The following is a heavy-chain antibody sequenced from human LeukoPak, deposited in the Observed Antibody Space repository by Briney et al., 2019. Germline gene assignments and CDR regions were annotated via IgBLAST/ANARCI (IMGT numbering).Heavy chain of an antibody. V-gene: IGHV4-30-2*01. J-gene: IGHJ4*02. CDR2: IYHSGST. D-gene: IGHD2-15*01. CDR3: ARAKDGPYYFDY. CDR1: GGSISSGGYS. Sequence: SETLSLTCAVSGGSISSGGYSWSWIRQPPGKGLEGIGYIYHSGSTYYNPSLKSRVAISVDRYKNQFSLKLSSVTAADTAVYYCARAKDGPYYFDYWGQGTLVTVSS.